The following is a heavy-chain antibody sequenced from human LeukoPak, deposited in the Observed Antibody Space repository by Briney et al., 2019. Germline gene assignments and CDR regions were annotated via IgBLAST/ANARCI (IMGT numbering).Heavy chain of an antibody. CDR1: GFTFSSNY. J-gene: IGHJ6*02. Sequence: GGSLRLSCAASGFTFSSNYMSWVRQAPGKGLEWVSSVYNDGSTNYADSAKGRFTMSRDNSKNTLYLQMNSLRAEDTAVYYCARERVYRGSGGGLSEALLWYYYGMDVWGQGTTVTVSS. D-gene: IGHD3-10*01. CDR2: VYNDGST. V-gene: IGHV3-53*01. CDR3: ARERVYRGSGGGLSEALLWYYYGMDV.